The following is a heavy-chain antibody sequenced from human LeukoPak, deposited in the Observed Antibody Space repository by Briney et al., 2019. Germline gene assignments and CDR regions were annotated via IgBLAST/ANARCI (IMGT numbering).Heavy chain of an antibody. D-gene: IGHD5-18*01. CDR1: GFTFSSYS. J-gene: IGHJ4*02. V-gene: IGHV3-21*01. CDR2: ISSSSSYI. Sequence: GGSLRLSCAASGFTFSSYSMNWVRQAPGKGLEWVSSISSSSSYIYYADSVKGRFTISRDNAKNSLYLQMNSLGAEDTAVYYCARDQDTAMVTYFDYWGQGTLVTVSS. CDR3: ARDQDTAMVTYFDY.